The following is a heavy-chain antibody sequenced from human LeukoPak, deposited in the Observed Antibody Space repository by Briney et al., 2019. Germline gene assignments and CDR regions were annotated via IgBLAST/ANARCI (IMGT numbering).Heavy chain of an antibody. CDR3: ARGEPDGIMITFPPDY. CDR1: GGSINGGNYY. D-gene: IGHD3-16*01. CDR2: ISPSGTT. V-gene: IGHV4-61*02. J-gene: IGHJ4*02. Sequence: PSETLSLTCTVSGGSINGGNYYWTWIRQPAGKGLEWIGRISPSGTTNYNPSLTSRVTISVDTSKNQFSLKLSFVTAADTAVYSCARGEPDGIMITFPPDYWGQGTLVTVSS.